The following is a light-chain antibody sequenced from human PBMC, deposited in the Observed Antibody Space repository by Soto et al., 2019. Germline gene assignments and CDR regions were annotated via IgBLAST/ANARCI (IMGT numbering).Light chain of an antibody. CDR1: QSVSSSY. Sequence: EIVLTQSPGTLSLSPGERATLSCRASQSVSSSYLAWYQQKPGQAPRLLIYGASSRATDIPDRFSGSGSGTGFTLTFSRLEPEDFAVYYCQQYGSSPLTFGPGTKVDIK. V-gene: IGKV3-20*01. CDR3: QQYGSSPLT. CDR2: GAS. J-gene: IGKJ3*01.